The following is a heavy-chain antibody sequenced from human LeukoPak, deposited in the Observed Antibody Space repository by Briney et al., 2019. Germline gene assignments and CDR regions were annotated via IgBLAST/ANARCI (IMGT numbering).Heavy chain of an antibody. Sequence: GGSLRLSCAASGFTFSSYAMHWVRQAPGKGLEYVSAISSNGGSTYYANSVKGRFTISRDNSKNTLYLQMGSLRAEDMAVYYCARAPTVTTPFDYWGQGTLVTVSS. CDR2: ISSNGGST. J-gene: IGHJ4*02. CDR3: ARAPTVTTPFDY. CDR1: GFTFSSYA. V-gene: IGHV3-64*01. D-gene: IGHD4-17*01.